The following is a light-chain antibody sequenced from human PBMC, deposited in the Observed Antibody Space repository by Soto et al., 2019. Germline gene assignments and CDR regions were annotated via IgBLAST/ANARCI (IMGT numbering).Light chain of an antibody. J-gene: IGLJ2*01. CDR3: SSYTSSNTVV. V-gene: IGLV2-14*01. CDR1: SSDVGGYNY. Sequence: QSVLTQPASVSGSPGQSITISCTGTSSDVGGYNYVSWYQQHPGRAPKLMIYEVSNRPSGVSNRFSGSKSGNTASLTISGLQAEDEGDYYCSSYTSSNTVVFGGGTKLTVL. CDR2: EVS.